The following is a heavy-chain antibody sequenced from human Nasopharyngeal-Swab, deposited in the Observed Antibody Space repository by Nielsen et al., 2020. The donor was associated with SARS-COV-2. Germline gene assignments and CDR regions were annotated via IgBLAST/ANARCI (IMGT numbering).Heavy chain of an antibody. D-gene: IGHD3-3*01. Sequence: SVKVSCKASGGTFSSYAISWVRQAPGQGLEWMGGIIPILGIANYAQKFQGRVTITADKSTSTAYMELSSLRSEDTAVYYCARVGIEDFWSGLGGPDLYYFDYWGQGTLVTVSS. CDR3: ARVGIEDFWSGLGGPDLYYFDY. CDR1: GGTFSSYA. CDR2: IIPILGIA. V-gene: IGHV1-69*10. J-gene: IGHJ4*02.